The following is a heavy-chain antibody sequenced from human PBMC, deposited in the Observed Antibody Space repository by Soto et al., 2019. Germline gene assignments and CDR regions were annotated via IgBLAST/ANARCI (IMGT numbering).Heavy chain of an antibody. V-gene: IGHV4-31*03. CDR3: ARYGSSWYYFDY. CDR2: IYYSGST. D-gene: IGHD6-13*01. CDR1: GGSINSGGYY. J-gene: IGHJ4*02. Sequence: QVQLQESGPGLVKPSQTLSLTCTVSGGSINSGGYYWSWIRQHPGKGLEWIGYIYYSGSTYYNPSLKSRVTISVDTSKNQFSLKLSSVTAADTAVYYCARYGSSWYYFDYWGQGTLVTVSS.